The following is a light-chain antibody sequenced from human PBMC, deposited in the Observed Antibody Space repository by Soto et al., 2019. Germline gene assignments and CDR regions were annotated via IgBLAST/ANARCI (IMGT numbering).Light chain of an antibody. Sequence: DIQMTQSSSSLSAFVGDRVTITCRASQGISNYLAWYQQKPGKVPKLLIYGASTLQSGVPSRFSGSGSGTDFTLTISSLQPEDVATYYCQKYNIVPWTFGQGTKVEIK. J-gene: IGKJ1*01. CDR3: QKYNIVPWT. V-gene: IGKV1-27*01. CDR2: GAS. CDR1: QGISNY.